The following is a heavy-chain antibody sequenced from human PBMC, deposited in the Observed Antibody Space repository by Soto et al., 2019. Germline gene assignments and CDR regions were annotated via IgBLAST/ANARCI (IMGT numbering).Heavy chain of an antibody. Sequence: QVQLQQWGAGLLKPSETLSLTCAVYGGSFSGYYWTWIRQPPGAGLEWIGEINHSGSTNYKPSRRGRGTISVDTSKNQLSRRVTSVTAADTAVYYCARGRTLITGTSLDYWGQGTLVTVSS. J-gene: IGHJ4*02. D-gene: IGHD1-20*01. CDR3: ARGRTLITGTSLDY. CDR2: INHSGST. V-gene: IGHV4-34*01. CDR1: GGSFSGYY.